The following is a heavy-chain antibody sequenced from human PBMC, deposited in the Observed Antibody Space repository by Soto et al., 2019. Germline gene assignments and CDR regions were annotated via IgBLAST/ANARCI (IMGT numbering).Heavy chain of an antibody. Sequence: QVPVVESGGGVVQPGRSLRLSCTPSGFTFSGHAMHWVHQAPGKGLEWVAQIWYDGSNKYYADSVKGRFTISRDNSKNTLYVQMDSLTVEDTAVYYCARDGQSLTPYALDVWGQGTSVTVSS. CDR2: IWYDGSNK. J-gene: IGHJ6*02. CDR3: ARDGQSLTPYALDV. V-gene: IGHV3-33*01. CDR1: GFTFSGHA. D-gene: IGHD6-19*01.